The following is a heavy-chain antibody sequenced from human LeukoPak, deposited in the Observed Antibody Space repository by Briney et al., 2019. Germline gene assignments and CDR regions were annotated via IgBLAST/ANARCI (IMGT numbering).Heavy chain of an antibody. CDR3: TTDQHSDYDDRIYYFDY. V-gene: IGHV3-15*01. CDR2: IKSETDGGTT. D-gene: IGHD5-12*01. Sequence: GGSLRLSCAAHGFALSTAWMSWVRQAPGKGLEWVGRIKSETDGGTTDYDAPVKGRFTISRDDSKNTLYLPLNSLKTDDTGVYYCTTDQHSDYDDRIYYFDYWGQGTLVTVSS. CDR1: GFALSTAW. J-gene: IGHJ4*02.